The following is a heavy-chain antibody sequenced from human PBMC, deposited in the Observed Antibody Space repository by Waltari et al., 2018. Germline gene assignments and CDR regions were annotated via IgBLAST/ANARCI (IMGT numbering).Heavy chain of an antibody. CDR3: ARDLLTPSVSYFGMDL. J-gene: IGHJ6*02. CDR1: GFTFSSHW. Sequence: EVQVVEFGGGLVQPGGSLRLSCEASGFTFSSHWVHWVRQAPGKGLVWVSRIDNDGRTAKYADSVRGRFTVSRDNARNTLYLQMNSLRAEDTAVYYCARDLLTPSVSYFGMDLWGQGTTVTVSS. V-gene: IGHV3-74*01. CDR2: IDNDGRTA. D-gene: IGHD4-4*01.